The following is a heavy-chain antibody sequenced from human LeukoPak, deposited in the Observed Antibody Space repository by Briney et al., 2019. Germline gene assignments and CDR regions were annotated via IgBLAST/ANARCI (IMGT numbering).Heavy chain of an antibody. CDR3: ATSRYYYDSSGYYNGAAFDI. CDR2: IYYSGST. V-gene: IGHV4-39*01. J-gene: IGHJ3*02. Sequence: SETLSLTCTVSGGSISSSSYYWGWIRQPPGKGLEWIGSIYYSGSTYYNPSLKSRVTISVDTSKNQFSLKLSSVTAADTAVYYCATSRYYYDSSGYYNGAAFDIWGQGTMVTVSS. CDR1: GGSISSSSYY. D-gene: IGHD3-22*01.